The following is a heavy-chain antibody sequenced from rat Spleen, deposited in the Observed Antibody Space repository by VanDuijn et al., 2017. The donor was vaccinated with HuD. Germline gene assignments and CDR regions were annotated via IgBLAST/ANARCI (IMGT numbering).Heavy chain of an antibody. CDR3: ARDRFYSTYGVMDA. Sequence: QVQLKESGPGLVQPSQTLSLTCTVSGFSLTSYNVHWVRQPTGKGLEWMGIIWTGGNTDYNSALQSRLSISRDTSKSQVFLKMNSQQTEDIATYYCARDRFYSTYGVMDAWGQGASVTVSS. D-gene: IGHD1-2*01. J-gene: IGHJ4*01. CDR2: IWTGGNT. CDR1: GFSLTSYN. V-gene: IGHV2-30*01.